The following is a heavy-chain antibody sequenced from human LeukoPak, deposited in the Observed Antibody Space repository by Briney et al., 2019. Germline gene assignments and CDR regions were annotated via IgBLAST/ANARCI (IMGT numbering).Heavy chain of an antibody. J-gene: IGHJ4*02. CDR1: GGSISSGSYY. CDR2: IYTSGST. V-gene: IGHV4-61*02. CDR3: ARVGGYYAWGIDY. D-gene: IGHD2-2*01. Sequence: SETLSLTCTVSGGSISSGSYYWSWIRQPAGKGLEWIGRIYTSGSTNYNPSLKSRVTISVDTSKNQFSLKLSSVTAADTAVYYCARVGGYYAWGIDYWGQGTLVTVSS.